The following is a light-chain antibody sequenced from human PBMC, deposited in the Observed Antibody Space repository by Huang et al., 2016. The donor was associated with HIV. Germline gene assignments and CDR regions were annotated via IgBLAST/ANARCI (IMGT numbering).Light chain of an antibody. CDR2: GAS. CDR3: QQYGSVPLT. Sequence: EIVLTQSPGTLSLSPGERATLSCRASQRVSSNYLAWFQQKPGQAPRFLIFGASSRATGIPDRFSGSGSGTDFTLTISRLEPEDFAVYYCQQYGSVPLTFGGGTKVEIK. V-gene: IGKV3-20*01. J-gene: IGKJ4*01. CDR1: QRVSSNY.